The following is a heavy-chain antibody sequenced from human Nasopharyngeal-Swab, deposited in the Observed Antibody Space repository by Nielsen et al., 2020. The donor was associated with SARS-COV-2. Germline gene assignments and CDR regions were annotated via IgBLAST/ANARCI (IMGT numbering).Heavy chain of an antibody. V-gene: IGHV6-1*01. Sequence: WIRQSPSRGLEWLGRTYYRSKWFNDYAVSVKSRITINADTSKNRFSLHLNSVTPDDMAVYYCARDPGFSSTWYMGYGMDVWGQGTTVTVSS. J-gene: IGHJ6*02. CDR2: TYYRSKWFN. D-gene: IGHD6-13*01. CDR3: ARDPGFSSTWYMGYGMDV.